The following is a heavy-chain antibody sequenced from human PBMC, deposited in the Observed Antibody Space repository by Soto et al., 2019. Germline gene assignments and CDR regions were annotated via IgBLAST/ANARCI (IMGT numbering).Heavy chain of an antibody. D-gene: IGHD3-22*01. CDR3: ASLDYYDSSGYSFDY. Sequence: ASVKVSCNASGYTFTSYGISWVRQAPGQGLEWMGWISAYNGNTNYAQKLQGRVTMTTDTSTSTAYMELRSLRSDDTAVYYCASLDYYDSSGYSFDYWGQGTLVTVSS. V-gene: IGHV1-18*01. CDR2: ISAYNGNT. CDR1: GYTFTSYG. J-gene: IGHJ4*02.